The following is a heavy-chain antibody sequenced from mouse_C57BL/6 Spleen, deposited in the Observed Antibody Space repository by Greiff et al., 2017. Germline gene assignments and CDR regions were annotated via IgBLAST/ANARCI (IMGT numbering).Heavy chain of an antibody. CDR2: IYPGSGST. V-gene: IGHV1-55*01. CDR3: ARSYGSSYRFAY. D-gene: IGHD1-1*01. J-gene: IGHJ3*01. Sequence: QVQLQQPGAELVKPGASVKMSCKASGYTFTSYWITWVKQRPGQGLEWIGDIYPGSGSTNYNEKFKSKATLTVDTPSSTAYMQLSSLTSEDSAVYYCARSYGSSYRFAYWGQGTLVTVSA. CDR1: GYTFTSYW.